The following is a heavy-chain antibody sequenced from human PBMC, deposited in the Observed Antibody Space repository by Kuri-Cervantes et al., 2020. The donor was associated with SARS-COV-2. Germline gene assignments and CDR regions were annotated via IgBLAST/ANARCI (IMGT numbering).Heavy chain of an antibody. D-gene: IGHD3-3*02. V-gene: IGHV3-30*02. CDR1: GFSFSTFG. Sequence: GESLKISCAASGFSFSTFGMHWVRQAPGKGLEWVAFIRYDGSNDYYGNSVKGRFTISRDNSKNTLYLQMNSLRAEDTAVYYCARTFMGYYYYMDVWGKGTTVTVSS. CDR3: ARTFMGYYYYMDV. J-gene: IGHJ6*03. CDR2: IRYDGSND.